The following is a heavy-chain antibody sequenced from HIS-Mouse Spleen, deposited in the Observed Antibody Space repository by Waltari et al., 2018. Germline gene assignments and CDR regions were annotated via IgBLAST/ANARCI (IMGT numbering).Heavy chain of an antibody. CDR3: AREGRLAYYYYGMDV. V-gene: IGHV1-2*02. D-gene: IGHD6-25*01. Sequence: QVQLVQSGAEVKKPGASVKVSCKASGYTFTGYYMHWVRQAPGQGLEWMGWINPNSGGTNYAQKFQGRVTMTRDTSISTAYMELSRLRSEDTAVYYCAREGRLAYYYYGMDVWDQGTTVTVSS. J-gene: IGHJ6*02. CDR1: GYTFTGYY. CDR2: INPNSGGT.